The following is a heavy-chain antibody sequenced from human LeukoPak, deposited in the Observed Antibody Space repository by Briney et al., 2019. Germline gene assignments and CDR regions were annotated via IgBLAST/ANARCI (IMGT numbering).Heavy chain of an antibody. D-gene: IGHD3-22*01. Sequence: SETLSLTCAVCGGSFSGYYWSWIRQPPGKGLEWIGEINHSGSTNYNPSLKSRVTISVDTSKNQFSLKLSSVTAADTAVYYCARGSIFTMNRSYYFDYWGQGTLVTVSS. V-gene: IGHV4-34*01. CDR1: GGSFSGYY. CDR2: INHSGST. J-gene: IGHJ4*02. CDR3: ARGSIFTMNRSYYFDY.